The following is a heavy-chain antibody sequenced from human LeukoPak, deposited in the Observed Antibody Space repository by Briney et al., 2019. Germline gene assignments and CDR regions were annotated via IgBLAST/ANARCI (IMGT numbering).Heavy chain of an antibody. J-gene: IGHJ4*02. CDR2: INKDGGEK. Sequence: GGSLRLSCAASGFTFSSYWMSWVRQAPGKGLEWVANINKDGGEKYYVDSVKGRFTISRDNAKNSLYLQMNSLRAGDTAVYYCVKDSPPRYSGSPPAYWGQGTLVTVSS. V-gene: IGHV3-7*03. CDR3: VKDSPPRYSGSPPAY. CDR1: GFTFSSYW. D-gene: IGHD1-26*01.